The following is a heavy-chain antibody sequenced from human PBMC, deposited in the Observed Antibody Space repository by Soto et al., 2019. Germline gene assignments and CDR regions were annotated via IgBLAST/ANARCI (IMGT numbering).Heavy chain of an antibody. J-gene: IGHJ4*02. CDR3: VEGDGNSYYYFDY. CDR2: IRGSGGDT. D-gene: IGHD6-19*01. Sequence: EVQLLESGGGLVQPGGSLRLSCAASGFTFSFCAMSWVRQAPGKGLKWVSSIRGSGGDTYYADSVRGRFTISRDNSKNTLYLQMNSLRVEDTAVYYCVEGDGNSYYYFDYWGQGLLVTVPS. V-gene: IGHV3-23*01. CDR1: GFTFSFCA.